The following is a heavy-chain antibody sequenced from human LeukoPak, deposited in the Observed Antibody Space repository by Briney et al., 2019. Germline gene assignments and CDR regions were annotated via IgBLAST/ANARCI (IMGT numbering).Heavy chain of an antibody. J-gene: IGHJ5*02. CDR2: ISSSSSYI. Sequence: PGGSLRLSCAASGFTFSSYSMNWVRQAPGKGLEWVSSISSSSSYIYYADSVKGRFTISRDNAKNSLYLQMNSLRAEDTAVYYCARGLTVTTRYNWFDPWGQGTLVTVPS. D-gene: IGHD4-17*01. CDR1: GFTFSSYS. CDR3: ARGLTVTTRYNWFDP. V-gene: IGHV3-21*01.